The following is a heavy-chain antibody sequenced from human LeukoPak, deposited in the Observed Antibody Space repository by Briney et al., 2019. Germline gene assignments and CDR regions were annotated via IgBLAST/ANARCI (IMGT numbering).Heavy chain of an antibody. D-gene: IGHD5-12*01. CDR2: INAGNGNT. CDR1: GYTFTSYA. CDR3: ARVVGGYGKFNWFDP. Sequence: ASVMVSCKASGYTFTSYAMHWVRQAPGQRLEWMGWINAGNGNTKYSQKFQGRVTITRDTSASTAYMELSSLRSEDTAVYYCARVVGGYGKFNWFDPWGQGTLVTVSS. V-gene: IGHV1-3*01. J-gene: IGHJ5*02.